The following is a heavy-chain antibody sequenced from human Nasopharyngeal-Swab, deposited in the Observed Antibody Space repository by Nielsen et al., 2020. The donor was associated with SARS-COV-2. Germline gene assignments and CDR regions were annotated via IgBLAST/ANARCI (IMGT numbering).Heavy chain of an antibody. CDR1: GGSISSGGYY. CDR3: ARAPIVVVITAFDY. CDR2: IYYSGST. Sequence: SETLSLTCTVSGGSISSGGYYWSWIRQHPGKGLEWIGYIYYSGSTYYNPSLKSRVTISVDTSKNQFSLKLSSVTAADTAVYYCARAPIVVVITAFDYWGQGTLVTVSS. V-gene: IGHV4-31*03. J-gene: IGHJ4*02. D-gene: IGHD3-22*01.